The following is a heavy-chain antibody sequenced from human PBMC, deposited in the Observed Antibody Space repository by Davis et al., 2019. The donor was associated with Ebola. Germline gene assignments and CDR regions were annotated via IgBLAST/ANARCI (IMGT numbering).Heavy chain of an antibody. Sequence: GGSLRLSCAASGFTFSDYYMSWIRQAPGKGLEWVSYISSSSSYTNYADSVRGRFTISRDNAKNSLYLQMNSLRSDDTAVYYCARDFLSAVEPDYWGQGTLVTVSS. CDR3: ARDFLSAVEPDY. J-gene: IGHJ4*02. CDR2: ISSSSSYT. CDR1: GFTFSDYY. V-gene: IGHV3-11*05. D-gene: IGHD5-24*01.